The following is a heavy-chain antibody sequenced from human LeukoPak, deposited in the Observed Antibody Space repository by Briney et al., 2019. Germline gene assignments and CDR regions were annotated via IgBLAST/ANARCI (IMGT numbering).Heavy chain of an antibody. Sequence: GGSLRLSCAASGFTFSTSWMTWVRQAPGKGLEWVANIRQDGSSKYYVDSVKGRFTISRDNAKNSLYLQMNSLRAEDTAVYYCASQIWGSYPGHYWGQGTLVTVSS. J-gene: IGHJ4*02. CDR3: ASQIWGSYPGHY. CDR2: IRQDGSSK. D-gene: IGHD3-16*01. CDR1: GFTFSTSW. V-gene: IGHV3-7*01.